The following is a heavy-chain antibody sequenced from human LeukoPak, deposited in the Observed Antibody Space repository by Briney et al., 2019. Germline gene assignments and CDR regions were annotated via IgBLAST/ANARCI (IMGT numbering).Heavy chain of an antibody. D-gene: IGHD6-6*01. CDR2: ISAYNGNT. CDR3: ATDSSSSSNWFDP. J-gene: IGHJ5*02. Sequence: ASVKVSCKASGYTFTNYGISWVRQAPGQGLEWMGWISAYNGNTNYAQNLQGRVTMTTDTSTTTAYMELRSLRSDDTAVYYCATDSSSSSNWFDPWGQGTLVTVSS. V-gene: IGHV1-18*01. CDR1: GYTFTNYG.